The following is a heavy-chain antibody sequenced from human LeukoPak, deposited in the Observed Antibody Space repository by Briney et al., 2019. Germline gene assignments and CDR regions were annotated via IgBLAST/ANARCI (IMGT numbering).Heavy chain of an antibody. J-gene: IGHJ4*02. V-gene: IGHV3-23*01. D-gene: IGHD1-26*01. CDR1: GFTFSSYA. CDR2: ISGSGVNT. Sequence: GGSLGLSCAASGFTFSSYAMNWVRQAPGKGLEWVSAISGSGVNTYYADSVKGRFTISRDNSKNTLYLQMNSLRAEDTAVYYCAKTRWELLPEGLLDYWGQGTLVTVSS. CDR3: AKTRWELLPEGLLDY.